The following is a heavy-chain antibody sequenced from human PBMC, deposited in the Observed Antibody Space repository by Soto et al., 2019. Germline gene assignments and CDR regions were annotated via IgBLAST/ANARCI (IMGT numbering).Heavy chain of an antibody. V-gene: IGHV3-30-3*01. CDR2: ISYDGSNK. Sequence: GSLRLSCAASGFTFSSYAMHWVRQAPGKGLEWVAVISYDGSNKYYADSVKGRFTISRDNSKNTLYLQMNSLRAEDTAVYYCARGARYGDYRDAFDIWGQGTMVTVSS. J-gene: IGHJ3*02. CDR1: GFTFSSYA. D-gene: IGHD4-17*01. CDR3: ARGARYGDYRDAFDI.